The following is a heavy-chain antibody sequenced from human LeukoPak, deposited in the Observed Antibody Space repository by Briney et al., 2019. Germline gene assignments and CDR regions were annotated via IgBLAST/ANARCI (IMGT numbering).Heavy chain of an antibody. J-gene: IGHJ6*04. D-gene: IGHD4-17*01. Sequence: SLKVSCKASVGTLSSYAISWVRQAPRQRLEWMGGIIPLFGTANYAQKFQGRVTLTADESTSTAYMELSSRRSEDTAVYYCARVGERSGDSALYYYYGMDVWGKGTAVTVSS. CDR2: IIPLFGTA. CDR1: VGTLSSYA. V-gene: IGHV1-69*01. CDR3: ARVGERSGDSALYYYYGMDV.